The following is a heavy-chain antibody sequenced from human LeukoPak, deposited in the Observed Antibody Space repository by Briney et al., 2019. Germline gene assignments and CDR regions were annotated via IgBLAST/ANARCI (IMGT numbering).Heavy chain of an antibody. Sequence: SETLSLTCTVSGGSISSDNYYWSWIRQPPGKGLEWIGYIYYSGSTNYNPSLKSRVTISVDTSKNQFSLKLSSVTAADTAVYYCARGIVGAARPNWFDPWGQGTLVTASS. D-gene: IGHD1-26*01. CDR1: GGSISSDNYY. J-gene: IGHJ5*02. CDR2: IYYSGST. V-gene: IGHV4-61*01. CDR3: ARGIVGAARPNWFDP.